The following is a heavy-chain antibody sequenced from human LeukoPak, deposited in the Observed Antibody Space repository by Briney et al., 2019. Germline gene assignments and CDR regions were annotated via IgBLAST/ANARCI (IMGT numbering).Heavy chain of an antibody. CDR2: IHYSGST. CDR3: ARGIYCSSTSCYYYFDY. V-gene: IGHV4-59*01. D-gene: IGHD2-2*01. Sequence: PSETLSLTCSVSGGSISSYYWSWIRQPPGKGLDWIGYIHYSGSTNYNPSLNSRVTIPVDTSKNQFSLKLSSVTAADTAVYYCARGIYCSSTSCYYYFDYWGQGTLVTVSS. J-gene: IGHJ4*02. CDR1: GGSISSYY.